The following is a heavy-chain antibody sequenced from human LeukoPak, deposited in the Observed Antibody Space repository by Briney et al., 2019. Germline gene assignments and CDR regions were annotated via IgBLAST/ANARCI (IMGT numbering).Heavy chain of an antibody. J-gene: IGHJ5*02. CDR2: IYYSRST. Sequence: PSETLSLTCTVSGGSISSYYWSWIRTPPGKGLEWIGYIYYSRSTNYNPCLKSRVTISVDTAKNQFSLKLSSVTAADTAVYYCARARHPRMFDPWGQGTLVAVSS. CDR1: GGSISSYY. V-gene: IGHV4-59*01. CDR3: ARARHPRMFDP.